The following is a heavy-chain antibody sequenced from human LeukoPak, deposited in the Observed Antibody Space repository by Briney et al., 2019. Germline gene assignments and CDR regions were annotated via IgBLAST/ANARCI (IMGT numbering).Heavy chain of an antibody. D-gene: IGHD2-2*01. V-gene: IGHV3-23*01. CDR2: ISGSGDST. Sequence: GGSLRLSCAASGITFSSYAMSWVRQAPGKGREWVSAISGSGDSTYYADSVKGRFTISRDNSKNTLYLQMNSLRAEDTAVYYCGVDIVVVPGAPNWFDPWGQGTLLTVSS. J-gene: IGHJ5*02. CDR1: GITFSSYA. CDR3: GVDIVVVPGAPNWFDP.